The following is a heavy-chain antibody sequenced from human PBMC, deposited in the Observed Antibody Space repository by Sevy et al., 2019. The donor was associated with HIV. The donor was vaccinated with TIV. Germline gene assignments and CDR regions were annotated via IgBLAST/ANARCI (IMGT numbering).Heavy chain of an antibody. CDR1: GFTFSSYA. D-gene: IGHD5-12*01. CDR3: AKDRGGSIVATIDEGAFDY. CDR2: ISGSGGST. Sequence: GGSLRLSCAASGFTFSSYAMSWVRQAPGKGLEWASAISGSGGSTYYADSVKGRFTISRDNSKNTLYLQMNSLRAEDTAVYYCAKDRGGSIVATIDEGAFDYWGQGTLVTVSS. V-gene: IGHV3-23*01. J-gene: IGHJ4*02.